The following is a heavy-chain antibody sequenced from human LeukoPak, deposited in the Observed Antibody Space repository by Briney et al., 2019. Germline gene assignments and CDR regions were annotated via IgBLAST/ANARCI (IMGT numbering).Heavy chain of an antibody. V-gene: IGHV4-34*01. J-gene: IGHJ3*02. Sequence: SETLSLTCAVYGGSFSGYYWSWIRQPPGKGLEWIGEINHSGSTNYNPSLKSRVTISVDTSKNQFSLKLSSVTAADTAVYYCARRYCSGGSCYSLVRTMLAFDIWGQGTMVTVSS. CDR3: ARRYCSGGSCYSLVRTMLAFDI. D-gene: IGHD2-15*01. CDR2: INHSGST. CDR1: GGSFSGYY.